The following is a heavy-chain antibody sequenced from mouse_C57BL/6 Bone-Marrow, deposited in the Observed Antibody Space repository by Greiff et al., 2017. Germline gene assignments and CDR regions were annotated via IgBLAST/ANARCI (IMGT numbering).Heavy chain of an antibody. CDR3: ARENYEPAWFAY. CDR2: ISYDGSN. V-gene: IGHV3-6*01. D-gene: IGHD2-4*01. Sequence: EVKLVESGPGLVKPSQSLSLTCSVTGYSITSGYYWNWIRQFPGNKLEWMGYISYDGSNNYNPSIKNRISITRDTSKNQFILKLNSVNTEDTDTYDGARENYEPAWFAYWGQGNLVTVTA. CDR1: GYSITSGYY. J-gene: IGHJ3*01.